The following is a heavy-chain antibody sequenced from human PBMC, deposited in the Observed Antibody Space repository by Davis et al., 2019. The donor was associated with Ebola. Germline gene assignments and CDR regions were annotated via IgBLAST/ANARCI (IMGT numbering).Heavy chain of an antibody. CDR1: GYTFTGYY. CDR2: INPNTGDT. J-gene: IGHJ4*01. CDR3: TRGSGFWSSSFTANFEF. D-gene: IGHD3-3*01. Sequence: ASVQVPCKASGYTFTGYYIHWVRQAPGQGLEWMGWINPNTGDTKYAQKFQGRVTVTRDTSIRTAYMELPRLKSDDTAVFFCTRGSGFWSSSFTANFEFRGQGTLVTVSS. V-gene: IGHV1-2*02.